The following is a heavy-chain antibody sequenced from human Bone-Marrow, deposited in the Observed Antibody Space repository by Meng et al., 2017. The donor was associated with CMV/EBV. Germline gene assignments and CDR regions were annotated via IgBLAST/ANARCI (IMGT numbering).Heavy chain of an antibody. D-gene: IGHD6-6*01. CDR1: GGSISSYY. Sequence: SETLSLTCTVSGGSISSYYWSWIRQPPGKGLEWIGSIYYSGSTYYNPSLKSRVTISVDTSKNQFSLKLSSVTAADTAVYYCARLQNGQLVDHYFDYWGQGTLVTGSS. CDR3: ARLQNGQLVDHYFDY. CDR2: IYYSGST. V-gene: IGHV4-39*01. J-gene: IGHJ4*02.